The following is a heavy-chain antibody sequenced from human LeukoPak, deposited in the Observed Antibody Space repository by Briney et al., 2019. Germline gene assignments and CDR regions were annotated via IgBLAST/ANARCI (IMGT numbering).Heavy chain of an antibody. J-gene: IGHJ4*02. CDR1: GFTFSSYA. Sequence: GGPLRLSCAASGFTFSSYAMSWVRQPPGKGLEWVSAISDSGGRTHYADSVRGRFTMSRDNSKNTLYLQMNSLRAEDTAVYYCAKPKDYYGSGSYYSHWGQGTLVTVSS. CDR2: ISDSGGRT. D-gene: IGHD3-10*01. V-gene: IGHV3-23*01. CDR3: AKPKDYYGSGSYYSH.